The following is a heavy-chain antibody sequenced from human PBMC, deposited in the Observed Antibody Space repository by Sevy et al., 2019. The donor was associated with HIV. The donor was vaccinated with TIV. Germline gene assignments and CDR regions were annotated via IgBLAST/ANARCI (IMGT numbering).Heavy chain of an antibody. CDR2: ISGSGGST. D-gene: IGHD3-16*01. CDR1: GLTFSNYA. J-gene: IGHJ4*02. CDR3: AKGWVMITFGGVTDFDY. V-gene: IGHV3-23*01. Sequence: GGSLRLSCAASGLTFSNYAMSWVRQAPGKGLEWVSSISGSGGSTYYADSVKGRFTISRDNSKNTLYLQMNSLRAEDTAIYYCAKGWVMITFGGVTDFDYWGQGTLVTVSS.